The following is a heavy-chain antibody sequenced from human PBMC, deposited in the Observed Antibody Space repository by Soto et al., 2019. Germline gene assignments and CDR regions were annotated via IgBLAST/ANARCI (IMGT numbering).Heavy chain of an antibody. D-gene: IGHD3-16*01. CDR3: GRGIYPGGGNPLFFTH. Sequence: GASVKVSCKASGYTFTNFDVNWVRQAPGQGLEWMGRMDPNTGNTGCAQKFQGRVTMTGNASITTAYMELSSLRSEDTAVYFCGRGIYPGGGNPLFFTHWGQGALVPVS. CDR2: MDPNTGNT. CDR1: GYTFTNFD. V-gene: IGHV1-8*01. J-gene: IGHJ4*02.